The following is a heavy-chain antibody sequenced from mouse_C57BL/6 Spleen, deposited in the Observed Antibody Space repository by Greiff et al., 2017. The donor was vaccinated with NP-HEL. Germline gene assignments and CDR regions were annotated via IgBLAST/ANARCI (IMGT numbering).Heavy chain of an antibody. V-gene: IGHV5-17*01. CDR3: ARDGYSNFDY. Sequence: EVKLMESGGGLVKPGGSLKLSCAASGFTFSDYGMHWVRQAPEKGLEWVAYISSGSSTIYYADTVKGRFTISRDTAKNTLFLQMTSLRSEDTAMYYCARDGYSNFDYWGQGTTLTVSS. J-gene: IGHJ2*01. CDR1: GFTFSDYG. CDR2: ISSGSSTI. D-gene: IGHD2-3*01.